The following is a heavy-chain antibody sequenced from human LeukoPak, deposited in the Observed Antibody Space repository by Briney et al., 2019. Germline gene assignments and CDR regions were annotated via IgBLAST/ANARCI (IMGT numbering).Heavy chain of an antibody. Sequence: ETLSLTCAVYGGSFSGYYWSWVRQAPGKGLEWVSSISGSGGSTYYADSVKGRFTISRDNSKNTLYVQMNSLRAEDTAVYSCAKGLQWELPFDYWGQGTLVTVSS. J-gene: IGHJ4*02. CDR1: GGSFSGYY. CDR3: AKGLQWELPFDY. CDR2: ISGSGGST. D-gene: IGHD1-26*01. V-gene: IGHV3-23*01.